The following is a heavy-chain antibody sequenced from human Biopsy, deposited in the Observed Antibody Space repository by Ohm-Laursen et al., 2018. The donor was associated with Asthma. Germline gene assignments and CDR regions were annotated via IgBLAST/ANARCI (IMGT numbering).Heavy chain of an antibody. J-gene: IGHJ6*02. CDR2: IHHSGTT. CDR3: ARGSSSRLSQWEHLVSGRKRAHSYYGMDV. V-gene: IGHV4-34*01. CDR1: GGSFSSIS. Sequence: SQTLSLTCAVYGGSFSSISWSWIRQPPGKGLEWLGDIHHSGTTNYNPSLQSRATFSVDTSKNQFSLRLTPVTAAGTAVYYCARGSSSRLSQWEHLVSGRKRAHSYYGMDVWGQGTTVTVSS. D-gene: IGHD1-26*01.